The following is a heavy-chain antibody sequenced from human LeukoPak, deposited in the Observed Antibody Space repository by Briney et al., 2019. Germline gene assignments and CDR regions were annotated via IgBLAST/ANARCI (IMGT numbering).Heavy chain of an antibody. Sequence: GGSLRLSCAASGFTFSSYSMNWVRQAPGKGLEWVSSISSSSSHIYYADSVEGRFTISRDNAENSLYLQMNSLRAEDTAVYYCARDLGATGWGQGTLVTVSS. CDR1: GFTFSSYS. V-gene: IGHV3-21*01. CDR3: ARDLGATG. CDR2: ISSSSSHI. D-gene: IGHD1-26*01. J-gene: IGHJ4*02.